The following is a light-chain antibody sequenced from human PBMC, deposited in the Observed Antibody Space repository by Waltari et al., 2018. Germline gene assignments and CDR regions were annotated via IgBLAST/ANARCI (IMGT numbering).Light chain of an antibody. J-gene: IGKJ4*01. CDR3: QQGYNYPLT. CDR1: QGIDNN. V-gene: IGKV1-6*02. Sequence: IQMTQSPSSLSASVGATVTITCQASQGIDNNFNWYQQIPGKAPKLLIYRAASLQSGIPSRFSGSGSGTDFTLTISSLQPEDFATYYCQQGYNYPLTFGGGTTVEI. CDR2: RAA.